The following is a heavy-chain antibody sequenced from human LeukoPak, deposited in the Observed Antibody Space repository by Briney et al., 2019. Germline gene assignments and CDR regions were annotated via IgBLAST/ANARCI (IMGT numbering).Heavy chain of an antibody. D-gene: IGHD3-16*01. CDR2: LHYSGST. CDR1: GGSISSGDYY. V-gene: IGHV4-39*01. Sequence: SQTLSLTCTVSGGSISSGDYYWSWIRQPPGKGLEWIGNLHYSGSTYYNPSLKSRVTISADTSKSQFSLKLTSVTAADTAVYYCARRSPSLGEDFDCWGQGTLVTVSS. J-gene: IGHJ4*02. CDR3: ARRSPSLGEDFDC.